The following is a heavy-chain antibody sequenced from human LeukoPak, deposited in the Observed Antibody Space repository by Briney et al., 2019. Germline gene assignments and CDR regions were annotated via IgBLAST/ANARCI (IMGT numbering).Heavy chain of an antibody. V-gene: IGHV3-53*01. CDR3: ARATLDN. J-gene: IGHJ4*02. Sequence: GGSLRLSCAASGFTFSNNYISWVRQAPGKGLEWVSVIYSGGSTKYADSVKARFTISRDNSKNTVYLQMNSLRADDTAVYYCARATLDNWGQGTLVTVSS. CDR2: IYSGGST. CDR1: GFTFSNNY.